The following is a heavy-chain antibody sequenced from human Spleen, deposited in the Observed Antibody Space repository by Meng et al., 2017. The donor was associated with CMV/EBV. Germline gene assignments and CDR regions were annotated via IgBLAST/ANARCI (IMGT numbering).Heavy chain of an antibody. J-gene: IGHJ3*02. CDR3: ARERNWNHDAFDI. CDR1: GGSISSYY. Sequence: GSLRLSCTVSGGSISSYYWSWIRQPPGKGLEWIGYIYYSGSTNYNPSLKSRVTISVDTSKNQFSLKLSSVTAADTAVYYCARERNWNHDAFDIWGQGTMVTVSS. D-gene: IGHD1-20*01. V-gene: IGHV4-59*01. CDR2: IYYSGST.